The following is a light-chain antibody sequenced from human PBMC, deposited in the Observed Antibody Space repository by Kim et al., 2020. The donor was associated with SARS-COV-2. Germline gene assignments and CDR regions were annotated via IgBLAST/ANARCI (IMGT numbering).Light chain of an antibody. CDR1: QGISNY. CDR3: HKYNSAPWT. J-gene: IGKJ1*01. V-gene: IGKV1-27*01. Sequence: DIQMTQSPSSLSASVGDRVTITCRASQGISNYLAWYQQKPGKVPKLLIYAASTLQSGVPSRFSGSGSGTDFTLTISSLPPEDVATYSCHKYNSAPWTFCQGTTVDIK. CDR2: AAS.